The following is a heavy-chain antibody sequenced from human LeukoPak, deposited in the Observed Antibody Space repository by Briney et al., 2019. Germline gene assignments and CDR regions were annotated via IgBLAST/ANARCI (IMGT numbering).Heavy chain of an antibody. Sequence: SETLSLTCAVSGGSFNGYSYTWIRQPPGKGLEWIGEIIHSGGTSYNPSLKSRLTISVDTSRKQFSLKLTSVTTADTALYFCARGPLAFRRVAGIFSWGRGTQVTVSS. CDR1: GGSFNGYS. J-gene: IGHJ5*02. V-gene: IGHV4-34*01. D-gene: IGHD6-19*01. CDR2: IIHSGGT. CDR3: ARGPLAFRRVAGIFS.